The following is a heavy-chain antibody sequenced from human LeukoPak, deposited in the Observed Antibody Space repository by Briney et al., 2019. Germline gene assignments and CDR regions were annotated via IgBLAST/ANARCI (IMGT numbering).Heavy chain of an antibody. CDR3: ARHPSGWYDN. J-gene: IGHJ5*02. CDR2: IYHSVST. Sequence: PSETLSLTCTVSGGSISSSSSYWGWIRRPPGKGLEWIGSIYHSVSTYYNPSLKSRVTISVDTSKDQFSLRLSSVTAADTAVYYCARHPSGWYDNWGQGTLVTVSS. D-gene: IGHD2-15*01. V-gene: IGHV4-39*01. CDR1: GGSISSSSSY.